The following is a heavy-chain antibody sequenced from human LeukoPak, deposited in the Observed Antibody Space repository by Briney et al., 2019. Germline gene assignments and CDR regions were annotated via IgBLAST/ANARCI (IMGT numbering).Heavy chain of an antibody. D-gene: IGHD5-18*01. J-gene: IGHJ4*02. CDR2: IYYSGST. Sequence: SGTLSLTCTVSGGSTSSSSYYWGWIRQPPGKGLEWLGSIYYSGSTYYNPSLKSRVTISVDTSKNQFSLKLSSVTAADTAVYYCARLAYSYGSVDYWGQGTLVTVSS. V-gene: IGHV4-39*01. CDR1: GGSTSSSSYY. CDR3: ARLAYSYGSVDY.